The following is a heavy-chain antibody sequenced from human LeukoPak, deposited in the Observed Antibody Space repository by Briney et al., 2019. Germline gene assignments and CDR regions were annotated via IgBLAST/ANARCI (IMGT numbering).Heavy chain of an antibody. CDR1: GGSISSCY. J-gene: IGHJ4*02. V-gene: IGHV4-4*07. Sequence: SETLSLTCSVSGGSISSCYWSWIRQPAGKGLEWIGRIYTSGSTNYNPSLKSRVSMSVDTSKNQFSLKLNSVTAADTAVYYCARDAGGSGSYYSRLDYWGQGTLVTVSS. D-gene: IGHD3-10*01. CDR3: ARDAGGSGSYYSRLDY. CDR2: IYTSGST.